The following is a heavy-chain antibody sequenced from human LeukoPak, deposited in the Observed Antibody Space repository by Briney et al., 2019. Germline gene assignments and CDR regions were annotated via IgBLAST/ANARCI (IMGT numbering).Heavy chain of an antibody. CDR3: ARLMDTTPNYYYGMDI. CDR1: GFTFSSYA. D-gene: IGHD5-18*01. V-gene: IGHV3-30-3*01. Sequence: GGSLRLSCAASGFTFSSYAMHWVRQAPGKGLEWVALVSYDGSSKFYADSVKGRFTISRDNSKNTLYLQMDSLRAEDTAVNFCARLMDTTPNYYYGMDIWGQGTTVTVSS. CDR2: VSYDGSSK. J-gene: IGHJ6*02.